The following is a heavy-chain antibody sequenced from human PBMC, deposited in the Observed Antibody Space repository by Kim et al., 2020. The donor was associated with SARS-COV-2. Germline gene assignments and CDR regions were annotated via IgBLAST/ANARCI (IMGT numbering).Heavy chain of an antibody. Sequence: SQTLSLTCTVSGGSISSSSYYWGWIRQPPGKGLEWIGSIYYSGSTYYNPSLKSRVTISVDTSKNQFSLKLSSVTAADTAVYYCVRQGVGSSWPFDYWGQGTLVTVSS. J-gene: IGHJ4*02. V-gene: IGHV4-39*01. CDR3: VRQGVGSSWPFDY. CDR2: IYYSGST. D-gene: IGHD6-13*01. CDR1: GGSISSSSYY.